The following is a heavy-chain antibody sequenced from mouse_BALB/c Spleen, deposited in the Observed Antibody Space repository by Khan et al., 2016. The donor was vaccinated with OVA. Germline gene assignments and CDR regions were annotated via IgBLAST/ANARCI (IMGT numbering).Heavy chain of an antibody. Sequence: VQLKESGPGLVKPSQSLSLTCTVTGYSITSDYAWNWIRQFPGNKLEWMGYISYSGSTSYNPSLKSRISITRDTSKNQFFLQLNSVTTEDTATXYCASDGYFDYWGQGTTLTVSS. CDR2: ISYSGST. D-gene: IGHD2-3*01. V-gene: IGHV3-2*02. CDR3: ASDGYFDY. CDR1: GYSITSDYA. J-gene: IGHJ2*01.